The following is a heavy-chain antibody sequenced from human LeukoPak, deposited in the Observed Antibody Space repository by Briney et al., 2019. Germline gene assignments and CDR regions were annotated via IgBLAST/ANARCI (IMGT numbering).Heavy chain of an antibody. J-gene: IGHJ5*02. CDR1: GGSISSYY. V-gene: IGHV4-4*07. D-gene: IGHD6-13*01. Sequence: PSETLSLTCTVSGGSISSYYWSWIRQPAGKGLEWIGRIYTSGSTNYNPSLRSRVTMSVDTSTNQFSLKLRSVTAADTAVYYCAREKGSSSWYINWFDPWGQGTLVTVSS. CDR3: AREKGSSSWYINWFDP. CDR2: IYTSGST.